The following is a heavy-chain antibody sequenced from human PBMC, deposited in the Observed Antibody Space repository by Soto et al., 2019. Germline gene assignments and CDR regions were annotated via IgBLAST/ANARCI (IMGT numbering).Heavy chain of an antibody. Sequence: PGESLKISCKGSGYSFTSYWIGWVRQMPGKGLEWMGIIYPGDSDTRYSPSFQGQVTISADKSISTAYLQWSSLKASDTAMYYCARRIQLDSSGWYIYYFDYWGQGTLVTVSS. CDR2: IYPGDSDT. CDR3: ARRIQLDSSGWYIYYFDY. D-gene: IGHD6-19*01. J-gene: IGHJ4*02. CDR1: GYSFTSYW. V-gene: IGHV5-51*01.